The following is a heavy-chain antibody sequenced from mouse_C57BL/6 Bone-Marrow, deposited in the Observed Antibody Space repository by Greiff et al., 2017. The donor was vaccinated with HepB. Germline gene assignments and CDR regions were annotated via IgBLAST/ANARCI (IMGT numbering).Heavy chain of an antibody. CDR3: TRDPPHYSGPAY. CDR1: GFTFSSYA. Sequence: EVQRVESGEGLVKPGGSLKLSCAASGFTFSSYAMSWVRQTPEKRLEWVAYISSGGDYIYYADTVKSRFTISRDKTRNTLYLQMSSLKSEDTAMYYCTRDPPHYSGPAYWGQGALVTVSA. CDR2: ISSGGDYI. V-gene: IGHV5-9-1*02. J-gene: IGHJ3*01. D-gene: IGHD1-1*02.